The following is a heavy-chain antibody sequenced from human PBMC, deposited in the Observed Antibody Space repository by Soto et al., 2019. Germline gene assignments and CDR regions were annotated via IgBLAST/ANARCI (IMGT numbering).Heavy chain of an antibody. V-gene: IGHV5-51*01. Sequence: PGESLKISCTGSGYSFTSNWIGWVRQMSGRGLERMGIINPGDSDTRYSPSFQGQVTISVDKSISTAYLQWSTLKASDTAVYYCAKEGEHSSGWANFDYWGQGTLVTVSS. J-gene: IGHJ4*02. D-gene: IGHD6-19*01. CDR3: AKEGEHSSGWANFDY. CDR1: GYSFTSNW. CDR2: INPGDSDT.